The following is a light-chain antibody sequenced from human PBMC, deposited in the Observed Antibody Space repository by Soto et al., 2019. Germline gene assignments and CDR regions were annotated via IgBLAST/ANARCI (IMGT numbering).Light chain of an antibody. V-gene: IGLV2-11*01. J-gene: IGLJ1*01. CDR1: SSDVGGHNY. CDR3: CSYAGSYTYV. Sequence: QSALTQPRSVSGSPGQSVTISCTGTSSDVGGHNYVSWYQQYPGKAPKLLLSSVSKRPSGVPDRFSGSKSGNTASLTISGLQAEDEADYYCCSYAGSYTYVFGTGTKVTV. CDR2: SVS.